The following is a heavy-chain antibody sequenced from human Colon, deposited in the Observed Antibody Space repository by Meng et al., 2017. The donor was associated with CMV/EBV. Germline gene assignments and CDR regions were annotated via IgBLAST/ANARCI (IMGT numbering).Heavy chain of an antibody. V-gene: IGHV4-38-2*02. CDR3: ARRSVTGPPGSFFDP. D-gene: IGHD3-10*01. Sequence: SETLSLTCTVSGYSISSGYYWGWIRQSPGKGLEWIGNIYHNGYTYYNPSLMSRVSISVDTSKKQFSLNLNSVTPADTAVYYCARRSVTGPPGSFFDPWGQGTLVTVSS. CDR1: GYSISSGYY. CDR2: IYHNGYT. J-gene: IGHJ5*02.